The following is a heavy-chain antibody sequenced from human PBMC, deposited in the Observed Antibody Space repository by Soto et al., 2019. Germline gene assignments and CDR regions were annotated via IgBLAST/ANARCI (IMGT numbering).Heavy chain of an antibody. CDR3: AKGSQQLTPGDFDY. CDR1: GFTFSSYW. V-gene: IGHV3-74*01. D-gene: IGHD6-13*01. CDR2: INSDGSST. J-gene: IGHJ4*02. Sequence: PGGSLRLSCAASGFTFSSYWMHWVRQAPGKGLVWVSRINSDGSSTSYADSVKGRFTISRDNSKNTLYLQMNSLRAEDTAVYYCAKGSQQLTPGDFDYWGQGTLVTVSS.